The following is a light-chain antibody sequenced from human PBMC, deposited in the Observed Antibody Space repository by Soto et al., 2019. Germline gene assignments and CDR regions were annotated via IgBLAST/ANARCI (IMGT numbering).Light chain of an antibody. J-gene: IGKJ2*03. CDR3: QQSYSTWYS. Sequence: DIQMTQSPSSLSASVGDTVTITCRASHNISRFLNWYQQRPGKAPKLLIYAASTLQSGVPPKFSGSGSVTDFTLTITTLQPADFATYYCQQSYSTWYSFGQGTKLEIK. CDR2: AAS. V-gene: IGKV1-39*01. CDR1: HNISRF.